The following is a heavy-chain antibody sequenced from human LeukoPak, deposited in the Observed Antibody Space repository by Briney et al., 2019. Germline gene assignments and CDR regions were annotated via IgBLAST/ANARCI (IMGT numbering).Heavy chain of an antibody. CDR1: GGSVSSSSDS. J-gene: IGHJ1*01. CDR2: LYYSGNT. CDR3: AILRGAYGDYNYFQY. D-gene: IGHD4-17*01. Sequence: PSETLSLTCTVSGGSVSSSSDSWGWIRQPPGKGLEWIGYLYYSGNTNYNPSLKSRVTISVDTSKNQLSLKLSSVTAADTAVYYCAILRGAYGDYNYFQYWGQGTLVTVSS. V-gene: IGHV4-61*01.